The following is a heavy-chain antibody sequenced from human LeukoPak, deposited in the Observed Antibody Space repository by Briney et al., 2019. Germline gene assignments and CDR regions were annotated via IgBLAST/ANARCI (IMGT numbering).Heavy chain of an antibody. CDR1: GGSFSTYA. D-gene: IGHD3-22*01. CDR3: ARDYYDTSGSPGGFDN. CDR2: NIPILGTT. V-gene: IGHV1-69*04. Sequence: GASVKVSCKASGGSFSTYAISWVRQAPGQGLELMGWNIPILGTTNYAQKFQGRITITADKSTNTAYMELSSLRSGDTAVYFCARDYYDTSGSPGGFDNWGQGTLVTVSS. J-gene: IGHJ4*02.